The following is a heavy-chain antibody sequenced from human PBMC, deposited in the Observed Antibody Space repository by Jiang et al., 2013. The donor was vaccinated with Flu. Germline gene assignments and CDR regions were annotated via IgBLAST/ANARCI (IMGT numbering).Heavy chain of an antibody. J-gene: IGHJ3*02. V-gene: IGHV4-31*02. D-gene: IGHD3-10*01. CDR3: ARERSTITMVRPNAFDI. Sequence: KSRVTISVDTSKNQFSLKLSSVTAADTAVYYCARERSTITMVRPNAFDIWGQGTMVTVSS.